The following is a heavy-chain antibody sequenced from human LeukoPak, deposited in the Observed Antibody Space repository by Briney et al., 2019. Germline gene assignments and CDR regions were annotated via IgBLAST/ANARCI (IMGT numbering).Heavy chain of an antibody. J-gene: IGHJ5*02. CDR1: GFTVSNNY. D-gene: IGHD3-22*01. V-gene: IGHV3-66*01. Sequence: GGSLRLSCAASGFTVSNNYMNWVRQAPGKGLEWVSLIYSGGDTHYADSVKGRFTISRDSSKNTLYLQMNSLRAEDTAVYYCAKARITMIVCPGTWGQGTLVTVSS. CDR2: IYSGGDT. CDR3: AKARITMIVCPGT.